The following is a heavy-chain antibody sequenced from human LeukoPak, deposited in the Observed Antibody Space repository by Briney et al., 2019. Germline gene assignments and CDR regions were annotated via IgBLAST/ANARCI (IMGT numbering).Heavy chain of an antibody. Sequence: GGSLRLSCAASGFTFSSYAMSWVRQAPGKGLEWVSAISGSGGSTYYADSVKGRFTISRDNSKNTLYLQMNSLRAEDTAVYYCAGVQLENNWFDPWGQGTLVTVSS. J-gene: IGHJ5*02. CDR2: ISGSGGST. V-gene: IGHV3-23*01. CDR3: AGVQLENNWFDP. D-gene: IGHD1-1*01. CDR1: GFTFSSYA.